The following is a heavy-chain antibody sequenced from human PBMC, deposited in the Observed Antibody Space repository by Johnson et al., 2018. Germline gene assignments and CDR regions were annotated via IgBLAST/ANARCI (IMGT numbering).Heavy chain of an antibody. V-gene: IGHV3-9*01. J-gene: IGHJ6*02. D-gene: IGHD3-10*01. CDR2: ISWNSGSI. CDR1: GFTFSSYG. Sequence: VQLVQSGGGVVQPGRSLRLSCAASGFTFSSYGMHWVRQAPGKGLEWVSGISWNSGSIGYADSVKGRFTISRDNAKNSLYLQMNSLRAEDTALYYCAKDLRFGEAHYYYGMDVWGQGTTVTVSS. CDR3: AKDLRFGEAHYYYGMDV.